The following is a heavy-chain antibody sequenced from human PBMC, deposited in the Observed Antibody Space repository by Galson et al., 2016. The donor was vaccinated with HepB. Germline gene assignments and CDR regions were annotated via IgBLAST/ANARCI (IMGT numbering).Heavy chain of an antibody. V-gene: IGHV4-59*01. Sequence: ETLSLTCTVSGGSISSDYWSWIRQPPGKGLEWIAYIYYSGSTNYSPSLKSRGTISVDTSKNQFSLRLTSVTAADTAVYFCARVYRMRTRDAFDIWGQGTMVTVSS. D-gene: IGHD1-14*01. CDR1: GGSISSDY. CDR3: ARVYRMRTRDAFDI. J-gene: IGHJ3*02. CDR2: IYYSGST.